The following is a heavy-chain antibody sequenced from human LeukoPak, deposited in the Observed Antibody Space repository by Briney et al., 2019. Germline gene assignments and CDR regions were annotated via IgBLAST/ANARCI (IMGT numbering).Heavy chain of an antibody. Sequence: SETLSLTCTVSGGSISSYYWSWIRQPPGKGLEWIGYIYYSGSTNYNPSLKSRVTISVDTSKNQFSLKLSSVTAADTAVYYCARSSRVDSSGYYTYYYYGMDVWGQGTTVTVSS. CDR1: GGSISSYY. CDR2: IYYSGST. CDR3: ARSSRVDSSGYYTYYYYGMDV. D-gene: IGHD3-22*01. J-gene: IGHJ6*02. V-gene: IGHV4-59*12.